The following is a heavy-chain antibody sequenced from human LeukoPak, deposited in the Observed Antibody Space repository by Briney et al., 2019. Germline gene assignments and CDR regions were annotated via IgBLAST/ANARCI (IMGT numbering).Heavy chain of an antibody. Sequence: GASVKVSCKVSGYTLTELSMHWVRQAPGRGLEWMGGFDPEDGETIYAQEFQGRVTMTEDTSTDTAYMELSSLRSEDTAVYYCATIMVRGVGFDYWGQGTLVTVSS. CDR3: ATIMVRGVGFDY. J-gene: IGHJ4*02. CDR2: FDPEDGET. V-gene: IGHV1-24*01. CDR1: GYTLTELS. D-gene: IGHD3-10*01.